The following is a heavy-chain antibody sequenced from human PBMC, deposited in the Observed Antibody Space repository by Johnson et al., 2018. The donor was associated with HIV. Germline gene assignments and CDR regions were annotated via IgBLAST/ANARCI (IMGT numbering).Heavy chain of an antibody. V-gene: IGHV3-74*03. CDR1: GITFSDYY. CDR2: IYNDGSRT. D-gene: IGHD6-13*01. J-gene: IGHJ3*02. Sequence: VQLVESGGGLVKPGGSLRLSCAASGITFSDYYMSWIRQAPGKRPVWVARIYNDGSRTTYADSVRGRFTISRDNAKYTVDLQMNSLRVEDTAVYYCAKDGKAAAGTLGDPQSAFDIWGQGTMVTVSS. CDR3: AKDGKAAAGTLGDPQSAFDI.